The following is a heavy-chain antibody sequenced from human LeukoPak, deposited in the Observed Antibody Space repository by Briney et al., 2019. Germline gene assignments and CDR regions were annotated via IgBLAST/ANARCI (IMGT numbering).Heavy chain of an antibody. Sequence: PGGSLRLSCAASGFTFSSYEMNWVRQAPGKGLEWVSYISSSGSTIYYADSVKGRFTISRDNAKNSLYLQMNSLRAEDTAVYYCARGAPSQTYYDFWSGQYFDYWGQGTLVTVSS. J-gene: IGHJ4*02. CDR1: GFTFSSYE. CDR2: ISSSGSTI. V-gene: IGHV3-48*03. CDR3: ARGAPSQTYYDFWSGQYFDY. D-gene: IGHD3-3*01.